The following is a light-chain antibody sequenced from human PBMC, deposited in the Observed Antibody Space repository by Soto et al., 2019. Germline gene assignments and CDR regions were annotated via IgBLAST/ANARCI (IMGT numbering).Light chain of an antibody. J-gene: IGKJ1*01. CDR3: QQYGSLSWT. Sequence: EIVLTQSPGTLSLSPGARAPLSCRASQSVSSSYLAWYQQKPGQAPRLLIYGASSRATGIPDRFSGSGSGTDFTLTISRLEPEDFAVYHCQQYGSLSWTFGQGTKVDIK. CDR2: GAS. CDR1: QSVSSSY. V-gene: IGKV3-20*01.